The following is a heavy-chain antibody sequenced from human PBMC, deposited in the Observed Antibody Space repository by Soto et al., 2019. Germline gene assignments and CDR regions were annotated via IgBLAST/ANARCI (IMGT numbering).Heavy chain of an antibody. CDR2: INHSGTA. V-gene: IGHV4-34*01. J-gene: IGHJ6*03. Sequence: QVHLEQWGAGLLNPSETLSLTCAVYGGSLSGYYWSWVRQSPGKGLEWIGEINHSGTANYNPSLKTRVTISADTSKHHCSLRLTSVTAADSAVYYCASYHFLDLWTGSRHHMDVWGRGTPVTVSS. CDR3: ASYHFLDLWTGSRHHMDV. D-gene: IGHD3-9*01. CDR1: GGSLSGYY.